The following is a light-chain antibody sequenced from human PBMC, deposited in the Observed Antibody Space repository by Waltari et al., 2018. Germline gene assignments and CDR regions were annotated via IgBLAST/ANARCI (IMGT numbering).Light chain of an antibody. CDR2: EVI. CDR3: CSYAGRNIWV. V-gene: IGLV2-23*02. CDR1: RSDVGLSNL. Sequence: SALTQPASVSGSPGQPIPLPCPGTRSDVGLSNLVSWYQQQPAKAPKLMVYEVIERPSGVSNRFSGSKSGNTASLTISGLQAEDEADYYCCSYAGRNIWVFGGGTKLTVL. J-gene: IGLJ3*02.